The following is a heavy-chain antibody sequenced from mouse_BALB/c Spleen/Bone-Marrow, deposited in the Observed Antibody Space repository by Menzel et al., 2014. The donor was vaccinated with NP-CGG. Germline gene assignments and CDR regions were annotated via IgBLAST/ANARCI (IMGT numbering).Heavy chain of an antibody. V-gene: IGHV1S130*01. CDR1: GYTFTSTW. J-gene: IGHJ4*01. CDR2: IHPNSDNT. D-gene: IGHD2-3*01. Sequence: VQLQESGSVLVRPGDSVKLSCAASGYTFTSTWIHWAKQRPGQGLEWIGEIHPNSDNTKYNENLKGKATLTVDTSSSKTYVDLSSLTSDDSAVYFCARDGGGGAMDYWGQGTSVTVSS. CDR3: ARDGGGGAMDY.